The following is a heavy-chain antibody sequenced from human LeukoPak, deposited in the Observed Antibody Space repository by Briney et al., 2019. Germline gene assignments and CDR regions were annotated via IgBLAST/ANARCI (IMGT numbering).Heavy chain of an antibody. CDR2: IIPIFGTA. V-gene: IGHV1-69*05. D-gene: IGHD1-26*01. CDR1: GGTFSSYA. Sequence: ASVKVSCTASGGTFSSYAISWVRQAPGQALEWMGGIIPIFGTANYAQKFQGRVTITTDESTSTAYMELSSLRSEDTAVYYCARGFIVGATTLEFDYWGQGTLVTVSS. CDR3: ARGFIVGATTLEFDY. J-gene: IGHJ4*02.